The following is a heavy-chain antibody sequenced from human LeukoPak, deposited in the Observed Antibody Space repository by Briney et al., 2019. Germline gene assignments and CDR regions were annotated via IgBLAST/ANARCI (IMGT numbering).Heavy chain of an antibody. CDR1: GYTFTSYY. D-gene: IGHD3-9*01. Sequence: ASVTVSCKASGYTFTSYYMHWVRQAPGQGLEWMGWINPNSGGTNYAQKFQGRVTMTRDTSISTAYMELSRLRSDDTAVYYCARDPLTYYDILTGSYEGYFDYWGQGTLVIVSS. CDR2: INPNSGGT. CDR3: ARDPLTYYDILTGSYEGYFDY. J-gene: IGHJ4*02. V-gene: IGHV1-2*02.